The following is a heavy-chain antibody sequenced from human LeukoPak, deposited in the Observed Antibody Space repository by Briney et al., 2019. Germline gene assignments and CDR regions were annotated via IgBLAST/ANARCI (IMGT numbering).Heavy chain of an antibody. CDR1: GFTFSSYA. Sequence: GGSLRLPCAASGFTFSSYAMSWVRQAPGKGLEWVSAISGSGGSTYYADSVKGRFTISRDNSKNTLYLQMNSLRAEDTAVYYCAKDMGRGYLRYSYGPSSWFDPWGQGTLVTVSS. J-gene: IGHJ5*02. CDR3: AKDMGRGYLRYSYGPSSWFDP. D-gene: IGHD5-18*01. CDR2: ISGSGGST. V-gene: IGHV3-23*01.